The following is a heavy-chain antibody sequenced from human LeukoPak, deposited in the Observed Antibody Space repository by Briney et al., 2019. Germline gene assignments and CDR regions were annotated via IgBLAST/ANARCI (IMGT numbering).Heavy chain of an antibody. CDR3: ARVRGNWYFDY. CDR1: GGSTSGYY. CDR2: IYSSGST. Sequence: SETLSLTCTVSGGSTSGYYWSWIRQPAGQGLEWIGRIYSSGSTNYNPSLRSRVTMSVDTSKNQFSLKLSSVTAADTAVYYCARVRGNWYFDYWGQGILVAVSS. J-gene: IGHJ4*02. V-gene: IGHV4-4*07. D-gene: IGHD1-20*01.